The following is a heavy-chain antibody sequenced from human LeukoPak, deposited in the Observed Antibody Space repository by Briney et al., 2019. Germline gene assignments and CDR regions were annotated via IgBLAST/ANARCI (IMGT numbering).Heavy chain of an antibody. CDR1: EFTFTNYW. V-gene: IGHV3-74*01. CDR2: IDNDGSDS. D-gene: IGHD1-14*01. J-gene: IGHJ3*01. Sequence: GGSLRLSCAASEFTFTNYWMHWVRQAPGEGLVWVSRIDNDGSDSIYADSVKGRFTISRDNAKNTVYLQMHGLRADDTAVYYCARGGYHHGFDVWGQGTMVTVSS. CDR3: ARGGYHHGFDV.